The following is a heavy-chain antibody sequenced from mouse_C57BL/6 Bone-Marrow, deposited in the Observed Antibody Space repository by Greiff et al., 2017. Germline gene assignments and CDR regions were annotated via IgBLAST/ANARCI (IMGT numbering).Heavy chain of an antibody. CDR2: IDPSDSYT. J-gene: IGHJ3*01. CDR1: GYTFTSYW. D-gene: IGHD1-1*01. Sequence: QVQLQQPGAELVKPGASVKLSCKASGYTFTSYWMQWVKQRPGQGLAWIGEIDPSDSYTNYNQKFKGKATLTVDTSSSTAYMQLSSLTSEDSAVYYCAREDYYYGSGAWFAYWGQGTLVTVSA. V-gene: IGHV1-50*01. CDR3: AREDYYYGSGAWFAY.